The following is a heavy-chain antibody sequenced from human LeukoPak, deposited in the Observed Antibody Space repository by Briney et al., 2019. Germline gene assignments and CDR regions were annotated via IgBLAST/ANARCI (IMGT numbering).Heavy chain of an antibody. Sequence: SETLSLTCAVYGGSFSGCYWSWIRQPPGKGLEWIGEINHSGSTIYNPSLKSRVTISVDTSKNQFSLKLSSVTAADTAVYYCARGRMVRGVMDYWGQGTLVTVSS. CDR2: INHSGST. CDR3: ARGRMVRGVMDY. V-gene: IGHV4-34*01. CDR1: GGSFSGCY. D-gene: IGHD3-10*01. J-gene: IGHJ4*02.